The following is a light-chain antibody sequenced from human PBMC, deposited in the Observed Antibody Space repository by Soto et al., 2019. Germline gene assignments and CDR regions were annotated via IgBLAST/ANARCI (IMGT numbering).Light chain of an antibody. V-gene: IGKV1-5*03. CDR2: TAS. J-gene: IGKJ1*01. CDR3: QQYDTAWT. Sequence: DIQMTQSPSTLSASVGDRVTITCRASQSISTWLAWYQQKPGKAPKLLIYTASSLESGVPSRFSGGGSGTEFTLTISSLQPDDFAIYYCQQYDTAWTFGQGTKVDIK. CDR1: QSISTW.